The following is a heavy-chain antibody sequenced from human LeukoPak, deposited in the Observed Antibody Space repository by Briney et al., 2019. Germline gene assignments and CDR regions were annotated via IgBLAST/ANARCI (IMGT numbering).Heavy chain of an antibody. CDR2: QYYSGAT. Sequence: SETLSLTCSVSGGSMSPYYWNWIRQPPGKGLEWIGYQYYSGATDYNPSLKSRVTMSVDTSKNQFSLKLSSVTAADTAVYYCASSPPNYDFWSGYFSWGQGTLVTVSS. V-gene: IGHV4-59*12. D-gene: IGHD3-3*01. CDR3: ASSPPNYDFWSGYFS. J-gene: IGHJ4*02. CDR1: GGSMSPYY.